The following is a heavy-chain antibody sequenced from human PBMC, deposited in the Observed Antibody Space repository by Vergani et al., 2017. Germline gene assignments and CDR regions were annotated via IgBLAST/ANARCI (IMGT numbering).Heavy chain of an antibody. J-gene: IGHJ6*03. V-gene: IGHV3-7*01. Sequence: EVQLLESGGGLAQPGGSLRLSCAASGFTFSSYWMSWVRQAPGKGLEWVANIKQDGSEKYYVDSVKGRFTISRDNAKNSLYLQMNSLRAEDTAVYYCAREDYVLGYCSGGSCSHDYYYMDVWGK. CDR2: IKQDGSEK. CDR1: GFTFSSYW. D-gene: IGHD2-15*01. CDR3: AREDYVLGYCSGGSCSHDYYYMDV.